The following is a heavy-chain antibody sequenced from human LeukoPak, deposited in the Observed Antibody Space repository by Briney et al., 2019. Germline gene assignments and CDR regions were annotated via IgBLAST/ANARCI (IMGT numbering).Heavy chain of an antibody. V-gene: IGHV4-38-2*01. CDR1: GYSLSSGYY. CDR2: IYHSGST. CDR3: ARQAYNWNYIY. Sequence: SETLSLTCAVSGYSLSSGYYWGWIRQPPGKGLEWIGSIYHSGSTYYNPSLKSRVTISVDTSKNQFSPKLSSVTAADTAVYYCARQAYNWNYIYWGQGTLVTVSS. J-gene: IGHJ4*02. D-gene: IGHD1-7*01.